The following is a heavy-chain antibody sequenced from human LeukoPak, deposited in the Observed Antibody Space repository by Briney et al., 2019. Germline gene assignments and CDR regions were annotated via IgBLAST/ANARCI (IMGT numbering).Heavy chain of an antibody. CDR1: GGSISSSSYY. V-gene: IGHV4-39*07. J-gene: IGHJ4*02. CDR2: IYYSGST. Sequence: SETLSLTCTVSGGSISSSSYYWGWIRQPPGKGLEWIGSIYYSGSTNYNPSLKSRVTISVDTSKNQFSLKLSSVTAADTAVYYCARGYDSSGYEVGYWGQGTLVTVSS. D-gene: IGHD3-22*01. CDR3: ARGYDSSGYEVGY.